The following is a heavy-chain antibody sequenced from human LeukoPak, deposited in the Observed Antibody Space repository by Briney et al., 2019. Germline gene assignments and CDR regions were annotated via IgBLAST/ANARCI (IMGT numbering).Heavy chain of an antibody. CDR3: AREGLLWFGEFPYYFDY. CDR2: TYYRSKWYN. J-gene: IGHJ4*02. D-gene: IGHD3-10*01. Sequence: SHTLSLTCAISGDSVSSNSAAWNWLRQSPSRGLEWLGRTYYRSKWYNDYAVSVKSRITINPDTSKNQFSLQLNSVTPEDTAVYYCAREGLLWFGEFPYYFDYWGQGTLVTVSS. CDR1: GDSVSSNSAA. V-gene: IGHV6-1*01.